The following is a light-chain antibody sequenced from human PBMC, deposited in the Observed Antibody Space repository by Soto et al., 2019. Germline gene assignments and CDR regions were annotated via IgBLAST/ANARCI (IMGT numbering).Light chain of an antibody. CDR2: EVS. CDR3: SSYTSSSTYV. Sequence: QSALTQPPSVSGSPGQSVAISYTGTSSDVGSYNRVSWYQQPPGTAPKVMIYEVSNRPSGVPDRFSGSKSGNTASLTISGLQAEDEADYYCSSYTSSSTYVFGTGTKVTVL. CDR1: SSDVGSYNR. J-gene: IGLJ1*01. V-gene: IGLV2-18*02.